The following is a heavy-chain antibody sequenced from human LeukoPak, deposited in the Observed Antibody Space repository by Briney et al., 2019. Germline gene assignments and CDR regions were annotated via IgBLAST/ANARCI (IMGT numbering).Heavy chain of an antibody. CDR1: GFTFSNHA. CDR3: ASTATGTGIAAAGNDY. Sequence: GGSLRLSCAASGFTFSNHAMSWVRQAPGKGLEWVSGISGSGDSTNYADSVKGRFTISRDNAKNSLYLQMNSLRAEDTAVYYCASTATGTGIAAAGNDYWGQGTLVTVSS. CDR2: ISGSGDST. V-gene: IGHV3-23*01. J-gene: IGHJ4*02. D-gene: IGHD6-13*01.